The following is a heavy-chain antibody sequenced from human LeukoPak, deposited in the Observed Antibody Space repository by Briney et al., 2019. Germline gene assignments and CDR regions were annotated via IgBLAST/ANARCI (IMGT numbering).Heavy chain of an antibody. CDR1: GFTFSSYA. V-gene: IGHV3-21*01. CDR2: ISSSSSYI. CDR3: ARDTPLEWSTPFYYGMDV. Sequence: GGSLRLSCAASGFTFSSYAMSWVRQAPGKGLEWVSSISSSSSYIYYADSVKGRFTISRDNAKNSLYLQMNSLRAEDTAVYYCARDTPLEWSTPFYYGMDVWGQGTTVTVSS. D-gene: IGHD3-3*01. J-gene: IGHJ6*02.